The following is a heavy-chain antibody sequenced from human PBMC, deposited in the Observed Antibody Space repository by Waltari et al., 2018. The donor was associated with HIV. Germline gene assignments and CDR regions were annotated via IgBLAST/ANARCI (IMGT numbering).Heavy chain of an antibody. Sequence: EVQLVESGGGLVQHGGSLRLSCAASGFTFSSYWMHWVRQAPGKGLVWVSRIKSDGTIPTYADSLKGRFTISRDNAKNTLFLQMNSLRAEDTAIYYCARDLVVLRYFDWLSTYFDYWGQGTLVTVSS. V-gene: IGHV3-74*01. CDR1: GFTFSSYW. CDR2: IKSDGTIP. J-gene: IGHJ4*02. CDR3: ARDLVVLRYFDWLSTYFDY. D-gene: IGHD3-9*01.